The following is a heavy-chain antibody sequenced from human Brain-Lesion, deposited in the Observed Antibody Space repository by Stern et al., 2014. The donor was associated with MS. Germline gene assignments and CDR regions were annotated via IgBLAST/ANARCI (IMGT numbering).Heavy chain of an antibody. Sequence: VQLVESGAEVKKPGASVKVSCKVSGYTLTELSLHWVRQAPRKGLEWMGGFDPDDGETIYAQKFPGRVAMTEDTSTNTAYLELSSLRSEDTAVYYCASLSPGAGGNYYRHFDYWGQGTLVTVSS. CDR1: GYTLTELS. D-gene: IGHD1-26*01. CDR2: FDPDDGET. CDR3: ASLSPGAGGNYYRHFDY. J-gene: IGHJ4*02. V-gene: IGHV1-24*01.